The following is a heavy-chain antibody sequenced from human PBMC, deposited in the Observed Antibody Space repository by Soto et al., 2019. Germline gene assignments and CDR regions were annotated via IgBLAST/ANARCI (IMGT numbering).Heavy chain of an antibody. D-gene: IGHD6-13*01. CDR3: ARGTQQLVLYGMDV. CDR2: IIPIFGTA. V-gene: IGHV1-69*13. Sequence: VKVSFQSSVGTFRSYAISCLRQAPGQGLAWMGGIIPIFGTANYAQKFQGRVTITADESTSTAYMELSSLRSEDTAVYYCARGTQQLVLYGMDVWGQGTTVTVSS. CDR1: VGTFRSYA. J-gene: IGHJ6*02.